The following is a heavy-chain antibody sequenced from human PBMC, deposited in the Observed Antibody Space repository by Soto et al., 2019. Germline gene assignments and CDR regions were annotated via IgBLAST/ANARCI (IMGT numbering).Heavy chain of an antibody. CDR2: ISSTTNYL. V-gene: IGHV3-21*01. D-gene: IGHD3-10*01. Sequence: EVQLVESGGGLGKPGGSLRLSCVVSGFNFNIYNMTWVRQAPGQGLEWVSSISSTTNYLLYADSVKGRFTISRDNAKKSLFLQMNSLRAEDTAVYYCARERAGAFDPWAQGTLVTVSS. CDR1: GFNFNIYN. J-gene: IGHJ5*02. CDR3: ARERAGAFDP.